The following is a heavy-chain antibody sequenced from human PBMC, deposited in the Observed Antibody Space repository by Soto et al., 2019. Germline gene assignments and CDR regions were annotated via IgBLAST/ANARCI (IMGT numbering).Heavy chain of an antibody. V-gene: IGHV5-51*01. CDR3: ARPANTVADHFDL. Sequence: PGESLKISCQVSGYTFTIYWNGWVRQMPGKGLEWMGIIYPSDSDTRYSPSFQGPVTISADQSINPAYLQWDSLKASDTAIYYCARPANTVADHFDLWGQGTPVTV. J-gene: IGHJ4*02. CDR2: IYPSDSDT. D-gene: IGHD4-17*01. CDR1: GYTFTIYW.